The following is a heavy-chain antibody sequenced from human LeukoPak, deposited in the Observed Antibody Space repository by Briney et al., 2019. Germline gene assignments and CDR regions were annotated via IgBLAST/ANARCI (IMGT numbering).Heavy chain of an antibody. J-gene: IGHJ4*02. Sequence: PGGSLRLSCAASGFTFSSYAMSWVRQAPGKGLEWVSAISGSGGSTYYADSVKGRFTVSRDNSKNTLYLQMNSLRAEDTAVYYCAKLTTYQLLGYYFDYWGQGTLVTVSS. CDR2: ISGSGGST. V-gene: IGHV3-23*01. CDR1: GFTFSSYA. D-gene: IGHD2-2*01. CDR3: AKLTTYQLLGYYFDY.